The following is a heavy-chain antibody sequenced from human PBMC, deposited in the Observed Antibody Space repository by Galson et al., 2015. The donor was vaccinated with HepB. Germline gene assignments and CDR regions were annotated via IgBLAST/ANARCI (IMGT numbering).Heavy chain of an antibody. CDR2: VIPIFGTA. D-gene: IGHD5-18*01. J-gene: IGHJ4*02. V-gene: IGHV1-69*13. CDR3: ARVGRAVDTAVLPRVIAFFDE. CDR1: GGTFSSYA. Sequence: SVKVSCKASGGTFSSYAISWVRQAPGQGLEWMGGVIPIFGTANYAQKFQGRVTITADESTSTAYMELSSLRSEDTAVYYCARVGRAVDTAVLPRVIAFFDEWGQGALVYVSS.